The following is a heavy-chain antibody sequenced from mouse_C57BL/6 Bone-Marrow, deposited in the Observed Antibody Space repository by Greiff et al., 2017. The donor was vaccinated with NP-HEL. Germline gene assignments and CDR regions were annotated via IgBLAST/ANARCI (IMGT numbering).Heavy chain of an antibody. J-gene: IGHJ1*03. CDR1: GYTFTSYG. V-gene: IGHV1-81*01. Sequence: QVQLKESGAELARPGASVKLSCKASGYTFTSYGISWVKQRTGQGLEWIGEIYPRSGNTYYNEKFKGKATLTADKSSSTAYMELRSLTSEDSAVYFCARWGITTVVATEYFDVWGTGTTVTVSS. CDR3: ARWGITTVVATEYFDV. CDR2: IYPRSGNT. D-gene: IGHD1-1*01.